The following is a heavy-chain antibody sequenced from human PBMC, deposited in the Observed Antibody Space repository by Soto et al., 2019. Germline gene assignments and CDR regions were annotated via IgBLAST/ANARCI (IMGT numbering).Heavy chain of an antibody. CDR1: GGSISSFY. CDR3: ARQEAGYTAMVDY. CDR2: IYYSGST. V-gene: IGHV4-59*01. Sequence: PSETLSLICTVSGGSISSFYWSWIRQPPGKGLEWIGYIYYSGSTNYNPSLKSRVTISVDTSKNQFSLKLSSVTAADTAVYYCARQEAGYTAMVDYWGQGTLVTVPQ. J-gene: IGHJ4*02. D-gene: IGHD5-18*01.